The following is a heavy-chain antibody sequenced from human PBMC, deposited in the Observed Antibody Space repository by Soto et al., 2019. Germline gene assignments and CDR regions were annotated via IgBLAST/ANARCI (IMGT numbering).Heavy chain of an antibody. D-gene: IGHD5-18*01. CDR3: ARHGYSYGGGYFDY. CDR1: GFTVSSNY. V-gene: IGHV3-66*04. Sequence: EVQLVESGGGLVQPGGSLRLSCAASGFTVSSNYMSWVRQAPGKGLEWVSVIYSGGSAYYADSVKGRFTISRDNSKNTLYLQMNSLRAEDTAVYHCARHGYSYGGGYFDYWGQGTLVTVSS. J-gene: IGHJ4*02. CDR2: IYSGGSA.